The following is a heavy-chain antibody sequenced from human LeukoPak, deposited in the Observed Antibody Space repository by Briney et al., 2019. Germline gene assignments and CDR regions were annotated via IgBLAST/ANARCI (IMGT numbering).Heavy chain of an antibody. CDR1: GITLSNYG. J-gene: IGHJ4*02. CDR3: ARRGVVIRVILVGFHKEAYYFAS. CDR2: IRYHGGST. V-gene: IGHV3-23*01. D-gene: IGHD3-22*01. Sequence: PGGSLRLPCAVSGITLSNYGMTWVRQASGKGPEGVAGIRYHGGSTNYGAPAKGRFTISRDNPKNTLYLQMSSLRAEDTAVYFCARRGVVIRVILVGFHKEAYYFASWGQGTLVTVSS.